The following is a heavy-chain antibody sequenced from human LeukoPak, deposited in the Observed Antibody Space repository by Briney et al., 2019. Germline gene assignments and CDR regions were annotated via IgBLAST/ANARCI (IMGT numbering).Heavy chain of an antibody. D-gene: IGHD3-22*01. CDR1: GYTFTSYG. J-gene: IGHJ3*02. V-gene: IGHV1-18*01. Sequence: ASVKVSCKASGYTFTSYGISWVRQAPGQGLEWMGWISAYNGNTNYAQKLQGRVTMTTDTSTSTAYMELRSLRSDDTAVYYCARVGITMIVVVKGDALDIWGQGTMVTVSS. CDR2: ISAYNGNT. CDR3: ARVGITMIVVVKGDALDI.